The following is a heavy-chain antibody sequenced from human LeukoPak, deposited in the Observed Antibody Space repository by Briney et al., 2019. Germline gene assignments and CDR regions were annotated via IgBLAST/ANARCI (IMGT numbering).Heavy chain of an antibody. J-gene: IGHJ4*02. Sequence: ASVKVSCMASGYTFTSYGISWVRQAPGQGLEWMGWISAYNGNTNYAQKLQGRVTMTTDTSTSTAYMELRSLRSDDTAVYYCARDPVGYSYGYGVDYWGQGTLVTVSS. CDR2: ISAYNGNT. V-gene: IGHV1-18*01. CDR1: GYTFTSYG. D-gene: IGHD5-18*01. CDR3: ARDPVGYSYGYGVDY.